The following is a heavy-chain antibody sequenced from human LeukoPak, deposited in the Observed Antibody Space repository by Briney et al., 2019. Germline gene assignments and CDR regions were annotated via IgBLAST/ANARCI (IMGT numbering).Heavy chain of an antibody. J-gene: IGHJ5*02. CDR1: GASISSFF. V-gene: IGHV4-59*01. D-gene: IGHD5-18*01. CDR3: ARVYSYGEIWFDP. CDR2: TFYTGRT. Sequence: PSETLSLTCTVSGASISSFFWSWIRPPPGEGLGWVGHTFYTGRTTYTPSLKGRVTISIDTSKNQFSLKMSSVTAADTAVYYCARVYSYGEIWFDPGGHGTLVTVSS.